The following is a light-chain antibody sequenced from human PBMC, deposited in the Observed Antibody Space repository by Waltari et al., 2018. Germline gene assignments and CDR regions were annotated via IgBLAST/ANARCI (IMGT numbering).Light chain of an antibody. V-gene: IGKV4-1*01. Sequence: DIVMTQSPESLAVSLGERATINCRSSQRVFYSSNNKDYLAWYQQKPGQPPKLLIYWASTRESGVPDRFSGSGSGTDFTLTISSLQAEDVAVYYCQQYYISPLTFGGGTKVEIK. CDR2: WAS. J-gene: IGKJ4*01. CDR1: QRVFYSSNNKDY. CDR3: QQYYISPLT.